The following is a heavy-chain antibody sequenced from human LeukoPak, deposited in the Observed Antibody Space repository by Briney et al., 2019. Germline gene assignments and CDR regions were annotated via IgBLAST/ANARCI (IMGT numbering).Heavy chain of an antibody. Sequence: PSQTLSLTCAVSGGSISSGGYSWSWIRQPPGKGLEWIGYIYHSGSTNYNPSLKSRVTISVDTSKNQFSLKLSSVTAADTAVYYCARGRPVLPWFGEPSNWFDPWGQGTLVTVSS. CDR1: GGSISSGGYS. CDR2: IYHSGST. CDR3: ARGRPVLPWFGEPSNWFDP. J-gene: IGHJ5*02. V-gene: IGHV4-30-2*01. D-gene: IGHD3-10*01.